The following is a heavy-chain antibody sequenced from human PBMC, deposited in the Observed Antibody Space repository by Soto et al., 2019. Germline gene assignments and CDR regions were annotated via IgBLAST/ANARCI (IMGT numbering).Heavy chain of an antibody. Sequence: PGGSLRLSCAASGFSFSSHNMHWVRQAPGEGLEWVSTISGGSRGTFYADSVRGRFTISRDNSRNTLYLQMNGLRAEDTAVYYCAKDGVSGDYPPYFLQSWGQGTLVTVSS. CDR1: GFSFSSHN. CDR3: AKDGVSGDYPPYFLQS. V-gene: IGHV3-23*01. D-gene: IGHD1-26*01. CDR2: ISGGSRGT. J-gene: IGHJ4*02.